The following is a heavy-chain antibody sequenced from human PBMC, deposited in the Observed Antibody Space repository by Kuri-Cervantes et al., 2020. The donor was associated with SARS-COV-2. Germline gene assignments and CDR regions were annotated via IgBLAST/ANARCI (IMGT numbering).Heavy chain of an antibody. CDR1: GYTFSDYY. CDR2: INPNSGGT. CDR3: ARGMVRGIIQYCYYAMDV. Sequence: ASVKVSCKASGYTFSDYYMYWVRQAPGQGLEWMGWINPNSGGTNYAQKFQGWVTMTRDTSSTGYMELSRLRSDDTAVYYCARGMVRGIIQYCYYAMDVWGQGTTVTVSS. D-gene: IGHD3-10*01. J-gene: IGHJ6*02. V-gene: IGHV1-2*04.